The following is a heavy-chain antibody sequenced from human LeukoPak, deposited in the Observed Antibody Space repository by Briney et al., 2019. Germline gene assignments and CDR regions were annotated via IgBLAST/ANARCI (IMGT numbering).Heavy chain of an antibody. CDR2: IYPGDSDT. D-gene: IGHD6-19*01. J-gene: IGHJ3*02. CDR1: GYNFPNYW. CDR3: ARHQGQWLPHDAFDI. V-gene: IGHV5-51*01. Sequence: GESLKISCKGSGYNFPNYWIAWVRQMPGKGLEWMGIIYPGDSDTRYSPSFQGQVTISADKSISTAYLQWSSLKASDTAMHYCARHQGQWLPHDAFDIWGQGTMVTVSS.